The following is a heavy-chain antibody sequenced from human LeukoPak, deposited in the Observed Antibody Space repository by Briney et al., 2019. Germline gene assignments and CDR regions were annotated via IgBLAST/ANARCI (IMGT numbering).Heavy chain of an antibody. Sequence: PGRSLRLSCAASGFTFDDYAMHWVRQAPGKGLEWVSGISWNSGSIGYADSVKGRFTISRDNAKNSLYLQMNSLRAEDTALYCCAKDSYGSGSYSWFAPRGQGTLVTVSS. CDR1: GFTFDDYA. CDR2: ISWNSGSI. CDR3: AKDSYGSGSYSWFAP. D-gene: IGHD3-10*01. V-gene: IGHV3-9*01. J-gene: IGHJ5*02.